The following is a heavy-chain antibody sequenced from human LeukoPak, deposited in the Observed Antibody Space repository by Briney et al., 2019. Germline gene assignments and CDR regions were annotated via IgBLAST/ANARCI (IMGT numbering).Heavy chain of an antibody. V-gene: IGHV3-23*01. CDR3: ALPGVLVGATIT. CDR1: GFTFSSYA. D-gene: IGHD1-26*01. CDR2: ISGSGGST. J-gene: IGHJ3*01. Sequence: GGSLRLSCAASGFTFSSYAMSWVRQAPGKGLEWVSAISGSGGSTYYADSVKGRFTISRDNSKNTLYLQMNSLRAEDTAVYYCALPGVLVGATITWGQGTMVTVSS.